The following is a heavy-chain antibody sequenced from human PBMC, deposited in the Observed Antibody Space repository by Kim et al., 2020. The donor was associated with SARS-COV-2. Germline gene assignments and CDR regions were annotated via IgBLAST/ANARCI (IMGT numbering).Heavy chain of an antibody. D-gene: IGHD6-6*01. CDR2: IIPIFGTA. V-gene: IGHV1-69*13. J-gene: IGHJ6*03. CDR3: ARDTHSSSPGGYYYYYYYMDV. CDR1: GGTFSSYA. Sequence: SVKVSCKASGGTFSSYAISWVRQAPGQGLEWMGGIIPIFGTANYAQKFQGRVTITADESTSTAYMELSSLRSEDTAVYYCARDTHSSSPGGYYYYYYYMDVWGKGTTVTVSS.